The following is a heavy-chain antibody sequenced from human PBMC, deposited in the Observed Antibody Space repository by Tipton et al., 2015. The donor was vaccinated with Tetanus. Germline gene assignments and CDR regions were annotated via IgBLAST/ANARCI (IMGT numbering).Heavy chain of an antibody. D-gene: IGHD1-1*01. CDR2: ISNGNP. Sequence: TLSLTCTVSRGPISSYYWSWIRQPAGKGLEWIGHISNGNPDYSPSLKNRVTLSVDLSKNEFSLKLRSVTAADTGVYYCVTVNFPNYYHYGMDVWGQGTTVTVSS. CDR3: VTVNFPNYYHYGMDV. J-gene: IGHJ6*02. CDR1: RGPISSYY. V-gene: IGHV4-4*07.